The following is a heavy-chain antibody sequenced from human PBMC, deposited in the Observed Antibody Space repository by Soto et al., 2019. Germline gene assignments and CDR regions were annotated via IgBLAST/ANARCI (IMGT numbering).Heavy chain of an antibody. D-gene: IGHD3-22*01. CDR2: IIPIFGTA. Sequence: QVQLVQSGAEVKKPGSSVKVSCKASGGTFSSYAISWVRQAPGQWLEWMGGIIPIFGTANYAQKFQGRVTITADESTSTAYMQLSSLRSDDTAVYFCPRDHYDRSGYYYWGQGTLVTVSS. CDR1: GGTFSSYA. V-gene: IGHV1-69*12. J-gene: IGHJ4*02. CDR3: PRDHYDRSGYYY.